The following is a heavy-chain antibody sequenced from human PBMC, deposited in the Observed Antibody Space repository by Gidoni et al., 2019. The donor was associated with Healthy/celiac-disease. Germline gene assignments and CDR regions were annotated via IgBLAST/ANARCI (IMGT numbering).Heavy chain of an antibody. V-gene: IGHV3-23*01. D-gene: IGHD1-26*01. CDR2: ISGSGGST. CDR1: GCTFSSYA. CDR3: AKDLMGATNW. J-gene: IGHJ4*02. Sequence: EVQLLESGGGLVQPGGSLRLSCAASGCTFSSYAMSWVRQAPGKWLEWVSAISGSGGSTDYADAVKGRFTISRDNSKNTLYLQMNSLRAEDTAVYYWAKDLMGATNWWGQGTLVTVSS.